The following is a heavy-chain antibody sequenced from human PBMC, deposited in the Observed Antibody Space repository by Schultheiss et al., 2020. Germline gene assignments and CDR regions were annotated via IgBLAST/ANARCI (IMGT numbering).Heavy chain of an antibody. J-gene: IGHJ4*02. CDR3: ARGFPFDF. Sequence: SETLSLTCAVYGGSFSGYYWSWIRQPPGKGLEWIGEINHSGSTNYNPSLKSRVTISVDTSKNQFSLRLTSVTAADTAVYYCARGFPFDFWGQGIRVTVSS. CDR2: INHSGST. CDR1: GGSFSGYY. V-gene: IGHV4-34*01.